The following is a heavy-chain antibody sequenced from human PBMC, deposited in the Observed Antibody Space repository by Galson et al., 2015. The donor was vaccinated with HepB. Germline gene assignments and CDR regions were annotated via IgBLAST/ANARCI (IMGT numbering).Heavy chain of an antibody. V-gene: IGHV3-30*04. D-gene: IGHD5-12*01. CDR1: GFSFSSYA. J-gene: IGHJ4*02. CDR2: ISYDGSNT. Sequence: SLRLSCAASGFSFSSYAMHWVRQAPGKGLEWVAIISYDGSNTYYADSVKGRFTISRDNSKNTLYLQMNSLRAEDTAMYYCAGERDPPSGYDLILGDYWGQGTLVSVSS. CDR3: AGERDPPSGYDLILGDY.